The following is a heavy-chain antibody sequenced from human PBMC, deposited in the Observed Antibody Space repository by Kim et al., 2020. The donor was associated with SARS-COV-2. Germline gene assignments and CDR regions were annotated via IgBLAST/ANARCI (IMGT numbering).Heavy chain of an antibody. V-gene: IGHV3-7*01. J-gene: IGHJ4*02. CDR3: ARAPYCSSTSCRLSSHSSGWYEGFDY. CDR2: IKQDGSEK. CDR1: GFTFSSYW. D-gene: IGHD2-2*01. Sequence: GGSLRLSCAASGFTFSSYWMSWVRQAPGKGLEWVANIKQDGSEKYYVDSVKGRFTISRDNAKNSLYLQMNSLRAEDTAVYYCARAPYCSSTSCRLSSHSSGWYEGFDYWGQGTLVTVSS.